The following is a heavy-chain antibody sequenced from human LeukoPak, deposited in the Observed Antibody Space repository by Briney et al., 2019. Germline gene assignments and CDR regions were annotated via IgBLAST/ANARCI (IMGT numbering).Heavy chain of an antibody. D-gene: IGHD3-10*01. V-gene: IGHV1-2*06. CDR3: ARGRITMVRGVIDY. CDR2: INPNSGGT. Sequence: GSSVKVSCKASGGTFSSYAISWVRQAPGQGLEWMGRINPNSGGTSYAQKFQGRVTMTRDTSISTAYMELSRLRSEDTAVYYCARGRITMVRGVIDYWGQGTLVTVSS. CDR1: GGTFSSYA. J-gene: IGHJ4*02.